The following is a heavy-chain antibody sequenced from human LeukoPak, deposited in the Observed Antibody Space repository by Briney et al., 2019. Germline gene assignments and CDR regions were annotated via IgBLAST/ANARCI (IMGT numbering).Heavy chain of an antibody. CDR3: AKDRLTYLQAVAGPTDAFDI. CDR1: GFTFSSYA. CDR2: ISGSGGST. J-gene: IGHJ3*02. D-gene: IGHD6-19*01. Sequence: PGGSLRLSCAASGFTFSSYAMSWVRQAPGKGLEWVSAISGSGGSTYYADSVKGRFTISRDNSKNTLYLQMNSLRAEDTAVYYCAKDRLTYLQAVAGPTDAFDIWGQGTMVTVSS. V-gene: IGHV3-23*01.